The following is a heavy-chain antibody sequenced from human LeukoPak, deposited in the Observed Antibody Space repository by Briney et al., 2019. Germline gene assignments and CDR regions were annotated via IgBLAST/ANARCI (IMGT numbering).Heavy chain of an antibody. CDR2: IFAGGSI. D-gene: IGHD4-17*01. Sequence: GGSLRLSCAASEFTVSSNYMSWVRQAPGRGLEWVSVIFAGGSIYYADSVKGRFTISRDNAKNSLYLQMNSLRAEDTAVYYCVKGVYGDYGLDYWGQGTLVTVSS. V-gene: IGHV3-53*01. J-gene: IGHJ4*02. CDR1: EFTVSSNY. CDR3: VKGVYGDYGLDY.